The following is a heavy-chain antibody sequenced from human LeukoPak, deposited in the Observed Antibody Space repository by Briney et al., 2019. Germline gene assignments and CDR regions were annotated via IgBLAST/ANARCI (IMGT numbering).Heavy chain of an antibody. V-gene: IGHV1-2*04. D-gene: IGHD1-1*01. CDR1: GYTFTGYY. J-gene: IGHJ3*02. CDR2: INPNSGGT. CDR3: ARAVQPERPGVYAFDI. Sequence: ASVKVSCKASGYTFTGYYMHWVRQAPGQGLEWMGWINPNSGGTNYAQKFQGWVTMTRDTSISTAYMELSRLRSDDTAVYYCARAVQPERPGVYAFDIWGQGTMVTVSS.